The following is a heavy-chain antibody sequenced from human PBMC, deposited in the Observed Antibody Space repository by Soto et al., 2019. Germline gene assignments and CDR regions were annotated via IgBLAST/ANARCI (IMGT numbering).Heavy chain of an antibody. V-gene: IGHV4-31*03. CDR2: IYYSGST. J-gene: IGHJ4*02. Sequence: QVQLQESGPGLVKPSQTLSLTCTVSGGSISSGGYYWSWIRQHPGKGLEWIGYIYYSGSTYYNPSLKSRVNISVDTSKNQFSLKLSSVTAAGTAVYYCAREGVDQADTSFYFDYWGQGTLVNVS. CDR1: GGSISSGGYY. D-gene: IGHD2-15*01. CDR3: AREGVDQADTSFYFDY.